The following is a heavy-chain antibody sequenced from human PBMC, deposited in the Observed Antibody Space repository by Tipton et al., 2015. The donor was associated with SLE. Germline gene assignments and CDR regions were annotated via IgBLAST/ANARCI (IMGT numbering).Heavy chain of an antibody. CDR3: ARDRIQLWSVDAFDI. J-gene: IGHJ3*02. Sequence: TLSLTCTVSGGSISSHYWSWIRQPPGKGLEWIGSVYYSASTNYNPSLKSRVTISVDTSKNQFSLKLSSVTAADTAVYYCARDRIQLWSVDAFDIWGQGTMVTVSS. CDR2: VYYSAST. V-gene: IGHV4-59*11. CDR1: GGSISSHY. D-gene: IGHD5-18*01.